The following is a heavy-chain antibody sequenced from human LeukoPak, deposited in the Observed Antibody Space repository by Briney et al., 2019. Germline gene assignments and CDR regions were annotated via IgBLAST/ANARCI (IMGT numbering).Heavy chain of an antibody. CDR3: ARVKSFQGAIMDV. CDR1: GGTFISYA. V-gene: IGHV1-69*13. J-gene: IGHJ6*04. CDR2: IIPIFGTA. Sequence: SVKVSFKASGGTFISYAISWVRQAPGQGREWMGGIIPIFGTANYAQKFQGRVTITADESTSTAYMELSSLRSEDTAVYYCARVKSFQGAIMDVWGKGTTVTVSS.